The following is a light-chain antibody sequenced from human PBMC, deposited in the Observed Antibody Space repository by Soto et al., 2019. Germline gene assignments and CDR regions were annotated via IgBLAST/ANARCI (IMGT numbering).Light chain of an antibody. Sequence: DIQMTQSPSTLSASVGDRVTITCRASQSISDWLAWYQQIPGRAPKLLIYDASTLQSGVPSRFSSSGSGTEFMLTISCLQADDSATYYCQEYKSATFGQGTKLQIK. V-gene: IGKV1-5*01. CDR1: QSISDW. CDR2: DAS. CDR3: QEYKSAT. J-gene: IGKJ2*01.